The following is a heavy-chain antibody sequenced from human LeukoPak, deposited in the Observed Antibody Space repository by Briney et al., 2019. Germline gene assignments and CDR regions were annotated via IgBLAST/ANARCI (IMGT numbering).Heavy chain of an antibody. V-gene: IGHV4-34*01. Sequence: PSETLSLTCAVYGGSFSGYYWSWIRQPPGKGLEWIGEINHSGSTNYSPSLKSRVTISVDTSKNQFSLKLSSVTAADTAVYYCARGLKVGQYYFDYWGQGTLVTVSS. CDR2: INHSGST. CDR1: GGSFSGYY. J-gene: IGHJ4*02. D-gene: IGHD3-22*01. CDR3: ARGLKVGQYYFDY.